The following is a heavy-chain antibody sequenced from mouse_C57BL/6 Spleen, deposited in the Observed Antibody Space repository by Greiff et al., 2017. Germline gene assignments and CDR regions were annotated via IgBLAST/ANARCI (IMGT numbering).Heavy chain of an antibody. J-gene: IGHJ1*03. CDR1: GFTFSSYA. CDR3: AGTEVGDGSSWYFDV. CDR2: ISDGGSYT. D-gene: IGHD2-3*01. V-gene: IGHV5-4*03. Sequence: EVKLVESGGGLVKPGGSLKLSCAASGFTFSSYAMSWVRQTPEKRLEWVATISDGGSYTYYPDNVKGRFTISRDNAKNNLYLQMSHLKSEDTAMYYCAGTEVGDGSSWYFDVWGTGTTVTVSS.